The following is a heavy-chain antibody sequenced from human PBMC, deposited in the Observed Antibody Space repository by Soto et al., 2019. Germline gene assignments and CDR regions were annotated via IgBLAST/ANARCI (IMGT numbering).Heavy chain of an antibody. CDR1: GFSLSTSGVG. CDR3: SHSKWLVSWDY. J-gene: IGHJ4*02. CDR2: IYWDDDK. Sequence: QITLKESGPTLVKPTQTLTLTCTFSGFSLSTSGVGVGWIRQPPGKALEWLALIYWDDDKRYSPSLKGRLTITKDTAKNPVVLTMTNMDPVDTAAYYCSHSKWLVSWDYWGQGTLVTVSS. D-gene: IGHD6-19*01. V-gene: IGHV2-5*02.